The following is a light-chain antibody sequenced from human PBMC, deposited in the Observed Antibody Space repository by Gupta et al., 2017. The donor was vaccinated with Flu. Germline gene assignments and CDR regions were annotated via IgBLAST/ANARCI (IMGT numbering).Light chain of an antibody. J-gene: IGKJ2*01. CDR1: RDIHSH. Sequence: DVQFTQSPSFLSASVGDRVNIACRASRDIHSHLAWFQQKPRQAPKLLIYAASSLQSGVPSRFSGSESGTEFTLKISSLQPEDFATYYCQQLYDYPYTFGQGTQLDIK. V-gene: IGKV1-9*01. CDR2: AAS. CDR3: QQLYDYPYT.